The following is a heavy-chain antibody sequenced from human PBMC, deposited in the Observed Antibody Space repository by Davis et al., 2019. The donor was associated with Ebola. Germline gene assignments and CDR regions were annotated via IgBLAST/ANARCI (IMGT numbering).Heavy chain of an antibody. V-gene: IGHV3-53*01. J-gene: IGHJ4*02. Sequence: GESLKISCAASGFTVSSNYMSWVRQAPGKGLEWVSVIYSGGSTYYADSVKGRLTISRDNSKNTLYLQMNSLKAEDTAVYYCANGYYFDYWGQGTLVTVSS. CDR3: ANGYYFDY. D-gene: IGHD3-22*01. CDR2: IYSGGST. CDR1: GFTVSSNY.